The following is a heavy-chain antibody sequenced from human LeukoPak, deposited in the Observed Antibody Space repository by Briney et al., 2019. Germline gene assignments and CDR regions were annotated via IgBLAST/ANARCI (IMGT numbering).Heavy chain of an antibody. J-gene: IGHJ4*02. V-gene: IGHV4-34*01. Sequence: PSETLSLTCAVYGGSFSGYYWSWLRQPPGKGLEWIGEINHSGSTNYNPSLKSRVTISVDTSKNQFSLNLRSVTAADTAVYYCARGQFQRDYWGQGTLVTVSS. CDR3: ARGQFQRDY. CDR2: INHSGST. CDR1: GGSFSGYY.